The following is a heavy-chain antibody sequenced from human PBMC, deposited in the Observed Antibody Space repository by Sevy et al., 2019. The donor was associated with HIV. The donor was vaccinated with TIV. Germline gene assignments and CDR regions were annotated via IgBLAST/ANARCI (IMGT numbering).Heavy chain of an antibody. J-gene: IGHJ6*02. D-gene: IGHD6-13*01. CDR3: ANSRGRYEGSSWLYYYYIMDV. V-gene: IGHV3-30*18. Sequence: GGSLRLSCVADGFSFSRHGMHWARQAPGKGLEWVAVISDDGSDKEYAESVKGRFTVSRENSKDTVYLQMNRLGLDETAVYYCANSRGRYEGSSWLYYYYIMDVWGQGTTVTVSS. CDR2: ISDDGSDK. CDR1: GFSFSRHG.